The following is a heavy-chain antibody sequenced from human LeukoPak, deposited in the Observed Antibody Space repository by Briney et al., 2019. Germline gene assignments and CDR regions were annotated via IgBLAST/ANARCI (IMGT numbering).Heavy chain of an antibody. CDR3: ARDERIAVAGRTYYYGMDV. CDR1: GFTFSSYS. D-gene: IGHD6-19*01. J-gene: IGHJ6*02. Sequence: GGSLRLSCAASGFTFSSYSMNWVRQAPGKGLEWVSSISSSSSYIYYADSVKGRFTIPRDNAKNSLYLQMNSLRAEDMAVYYCARDERIAVAGRTYYYGMDVWGQGTTVTVSS. CDR2: ISSSSSYI. V-gene: IGHV3-21*01.